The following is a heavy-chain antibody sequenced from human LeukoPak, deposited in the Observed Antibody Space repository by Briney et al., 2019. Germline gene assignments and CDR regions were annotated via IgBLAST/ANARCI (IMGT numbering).Heavy chain of an antibody. CDR1: GFTFSDYY. V-gene: IGHV3-11*04. J-gene: IGHJ6*03. CDR3: ARSPAGANYYLDV. Sequence: PGGSLRLSCAASGFTFSDYYMSWIRQAPGKGLEWVSYISSSGSAMYYADSVKGRFTISRDNAKNSLSLQMNILRAEDTAVYYCARSPAGANYYLDVWGKGTTVTISS. D-gene: IGHD1-14*01. CDR2: ISSSGSAM.